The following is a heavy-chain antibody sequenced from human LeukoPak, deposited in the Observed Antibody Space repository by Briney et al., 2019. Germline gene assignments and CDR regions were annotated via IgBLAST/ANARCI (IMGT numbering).Heavy chain of an antibody. Sequence: PGGSLRLSCAASGFTFSSYSVNWVRQAPGKGLEWVSSSSSSSSYIYYADSVKGRFTISRDNAKNSLFLQMNGLRAEDTAVYYCARRGGSSSRRSPIDYWGQGTLVTVSS. J-gene: IGHJ4*02. V-gene: IGHV3-21*01. CDR1: GFTFSSYS. CDR2: SSSSSSYI. D-gene: IGHD6-6*01. CDR3: ARRGGSSSRRSPIDY.